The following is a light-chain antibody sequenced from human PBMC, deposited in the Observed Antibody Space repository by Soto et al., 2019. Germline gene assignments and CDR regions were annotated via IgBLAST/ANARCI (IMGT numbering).Light chain of an antibody. Sequence: IQLTQSPSSLSASVGDRVTITCRASQGIDSYLAWYQQRPGKVPQLRIYETSILQSGVSSRFSGSGSGTDFTLTISSLQAEDFATYYCQQTRSYPSTFGGGTKVEIK. CDR3: QQTRSYPST. V-gene: IGKV1-9*01. CDR2: ETS. CDR1: QGIDSY. J-gene: IGKJ4*01.